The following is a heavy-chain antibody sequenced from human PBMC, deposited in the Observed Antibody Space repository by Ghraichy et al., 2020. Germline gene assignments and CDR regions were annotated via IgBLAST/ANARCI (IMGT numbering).Heavy chain of an antibody. CDR2: INPNSGGT. CDR1: GYTFTGYY. D-gene: IGHD4-23*01. V-gene: IGHV1-2*06. CDR3: ARAGVVTHYYYYYMDV. J-gene: IGHJ6*03. Sequence: ASVKVSCKASGYTFTGYYMHWVRQAPGQGLEWMGRINPNSGGTNYQGRVTMTRDTSISTAYMELSRLRSDDTAVYYCARAGVVTHYYYYYMDVWGKGTTVTVSS.